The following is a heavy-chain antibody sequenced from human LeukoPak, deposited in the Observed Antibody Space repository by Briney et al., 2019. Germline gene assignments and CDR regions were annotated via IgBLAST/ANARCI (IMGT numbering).Heavy chain of an antibody. CDR2: IYYSGST. J-gene: IGHJ6*03. D-gene: IGHD3-10*01. V-gene: IGHV4-39*07. CDR1: GVSISSSSYY. Sequence: SETLSLTCTVSGVSISSSSYYWGWLRQPTGKGLEWIGSIYYSGSTYYNPSLKSRFTISVYTSKNQFSLKLSSVTAADTAVYYCARVGGDTSWDYYYYMDVWGKGTTVTVSS. CDR3: ARVGGDTSWDYYYYMDV.